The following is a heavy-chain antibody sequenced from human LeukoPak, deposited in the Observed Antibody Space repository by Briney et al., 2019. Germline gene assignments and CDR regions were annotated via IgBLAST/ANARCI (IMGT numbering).Heavy chain of an antibody. Sequence: GGSLRLSCAASGFTFSSYGMHWVRQAPGKGLEWVAFIRYDGSNKYYADSVKGRFTISRDNSKNTLYLQLNSLRAEDTAVYYCAKDPGYYDFWSGYAPEYWGQGTLVTVSS. CDR2: IRYDGSNK. CDR1: GFTFSSYG. V-gene: IGHV3-30*02. D-gene: IGHD3-3*01. J-gene: IGHJ4*02. CDR3: AKDPGYYDFWSGYAPEY.